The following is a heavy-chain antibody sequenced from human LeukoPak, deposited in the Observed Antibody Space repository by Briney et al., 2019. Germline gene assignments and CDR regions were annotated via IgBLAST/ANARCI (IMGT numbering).Heavy chain of an antibody. J-gene: IGHJ4*02. CDR3: ARHAETLLWFGELYYFDY. D-gene: IGHD3-10*01. V-gene: IGHV4-39*01. CDR2: IYYSGST. CDR1: GGSISSSSYY. Sequence: PSETLSLTCTVSGGSISSSSYYWGWIRQPPEKGLEWIGSIYYSGSTYYNPSLKSRATISVDTSKNQFSLKLSSVTAADTAVYYCARHAETLLWFGELYYFDYWGQGTLVTVSS.